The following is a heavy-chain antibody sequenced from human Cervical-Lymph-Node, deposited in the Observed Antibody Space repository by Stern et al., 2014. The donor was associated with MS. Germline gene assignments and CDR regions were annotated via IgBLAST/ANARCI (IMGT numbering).Heavy chain of an antibody. CDR2: IFHSGTT. CDR1: GASISNSNW. V-gene: IGHV4-4*02. J-gene: IGHJ4*02. D-gene: IGHD5-12*01. Sequence: QVQLQESGPGLVKPSGTLSLTRDVSGASISNSNWWGWVRQTPGMGLEWIGEIFHSGTTNFSPSLKTRVTMSVDKSKNQFSLELKSVTAADTAVYYCARVNSDYTWFDYWGQGTLVTVSS. CDR3: ARVNSDYTWFDY.